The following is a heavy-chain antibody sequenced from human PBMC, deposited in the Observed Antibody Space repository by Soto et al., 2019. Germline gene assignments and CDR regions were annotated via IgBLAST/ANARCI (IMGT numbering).Heavy chain of an antibody. Sequence: GGSLRLSCSASGFTFSSYSMNWVRQAPGKGLEWVSYISSSSSTIYYADSVKGRFTISRDNAKNSLYLQMNSLRDEDTAVYYCARDPTSYYDFWSGSFIPSGWFDPWGQGTLVTVSS. CDR1: GFTFSSYS. CDR2: ISSSSSTI. J-gene: IGHJ5*02. D-gene: IGHD3-3*01. CDR3: ARDPTSYYDFWSGSFIPSGWFDP. V-gene: IGHV3-48*02.